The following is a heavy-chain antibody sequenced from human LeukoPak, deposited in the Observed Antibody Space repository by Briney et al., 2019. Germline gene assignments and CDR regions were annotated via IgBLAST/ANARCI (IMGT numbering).Heavy chain of an antibody. D-gene: IGHD3-22*01. Sequence: SETLSLTCTVSGGSISTYYWTWLRQPPGKGLEWIGYISYTGSTSYNPSLKTRVTISLDTSKNQFSLKLSSVTAADTAVYYCARSPYYDQDGYRFDNWGQGTLVTVSS. V-gene: IGHV4-59*08. CDR3: ARSPYYDQDGYRFDN. CDR1: GGSISTYY. CDR2: ISYTGST. J-gene: IGHJ4*02.